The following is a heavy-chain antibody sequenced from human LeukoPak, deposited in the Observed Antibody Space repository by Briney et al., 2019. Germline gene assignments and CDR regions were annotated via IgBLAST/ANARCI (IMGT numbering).Heavy chain of an antibody. CDR2: IYHSGST. D-gene: IGHD3-22*01. V-gene: IGHV4-38-2*02. CDR3: ARDQAAYYDRSGYHYSSTAAAFDI. CDR1: GYSISSGYY. Sequence: SETLPLTCTVSGYSISSGYYWGWIRQPPGKGLEWIGSIYHSGSTYFHPSLKSRVTISVDTSKNQFSLKLSSVTAADTAVYYCARDQAAYYDRSGYHYSSTAAAFDIWGQGTVVTVSS. J-gene: IGHJ3*02.